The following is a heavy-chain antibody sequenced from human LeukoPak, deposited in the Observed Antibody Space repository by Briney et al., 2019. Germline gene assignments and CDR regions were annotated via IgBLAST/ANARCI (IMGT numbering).Heavy chain of an antibody. Sequence: GGFLRLSCTASGFTFGDYAMSWVRQAPGKGLEWVGFIRRKAYGGTTEYAASVKGRFTISRDDSKSIAYLQMNSLKTEDTAVYYCSREAYCGGDCYPGSGYWGQGTLVTVSS. CDR2: IRRKAYGGTT. CDR1: GFTFGDYA. V-gene: IGHV3-49*04. D-gene: IGHD2-21*02. J-gene: IGHJ4*02. CDR3: SREAYCGGDCYPGSGY.